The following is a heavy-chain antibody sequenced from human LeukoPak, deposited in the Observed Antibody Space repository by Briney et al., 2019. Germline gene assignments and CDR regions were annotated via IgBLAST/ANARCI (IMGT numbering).Heavy chain of an antibody. CDR3: TRVYGGNPRPYDY. V-gene: IGHV3-49*04. J-gene: IGHJ4*02. CDR1: GFTFSSYG. CDR2: IRSKAYGGTT. Sequence: PGGSLRLSCAASGFTFSSYGMHWVRQAPGKGLEWVGFIRSKAYGGTTEYAASVKGRFTISRDDSKSIAYLQMNSLKTEDTAVXXXTRVYGGNPRPYDYWGQGTLVTVSS. D-gene: IGHD4-23*01.